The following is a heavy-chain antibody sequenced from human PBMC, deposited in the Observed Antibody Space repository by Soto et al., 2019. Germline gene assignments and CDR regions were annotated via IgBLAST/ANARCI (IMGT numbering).Heavy chain of an antibody. CDR1: GFSLSTSGVG. CDR3: AHRWGGGKVLYFDY. J-gene: IGHJ4*02. CDR2: IYWDDDK. Sequence: QITLKESGPTLVKPTQTLTLTCTFSGFSLSTSGVGVAWIRQPPGKALECLALIYWDDDKRYSPSLKRRLTVTKDTSKNQVVLTMTNMDPVDTATYYCAHRWGGGKVLYFDYWGQGTLVTVSS. V-gene: IGHV2-5*02. D-gene: IGHD2-15*01.